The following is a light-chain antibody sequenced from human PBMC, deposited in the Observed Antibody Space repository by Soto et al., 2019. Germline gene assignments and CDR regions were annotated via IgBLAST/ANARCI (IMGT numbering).Light chain of an antibody. Sequence: QSALTQPASVSGSPGQSITISCSGTSSDVGSYNLVSWYQQHPGKAPKLMIYEGSTRPSGVSNRFSGSKSGTTASLTISGLQAEDEADYHCCSYAGSRTPLYVFGTGTKVTVL. CDR3: CSYAGSRTPLYV. CDR1: SSDVGSYNL. V-gene: IGLV2-23*01. J-gene: IGLJ1*01. CDR2: EGS.